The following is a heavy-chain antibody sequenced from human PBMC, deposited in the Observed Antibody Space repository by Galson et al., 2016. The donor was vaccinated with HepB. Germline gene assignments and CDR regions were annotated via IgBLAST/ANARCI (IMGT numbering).Heavy chain of an antibody. D-gene: IGHD3-16*01. J-gene: IGHJ5*02. CDR1: GFTFSDYY. Sequence: SLRLSCAASGFTFSDYYMSWIRQAPGKGLQWISYISSSGTTIYYTDSVKGRFTISRDNAKNSLYLQMNSLRAEDTAMYYCERAGILITFGGLSTWGQGTLVSVSS. CDR3: ERAGILITFGGLST. V-gene: IGHV3-11*01. CDR2: ISSSGTTI.